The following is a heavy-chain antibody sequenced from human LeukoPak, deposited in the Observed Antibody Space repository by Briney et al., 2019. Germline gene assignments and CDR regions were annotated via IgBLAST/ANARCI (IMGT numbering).Heavy chain of an antibody. V-gene: IGHV3-30-3*01. CDR3: AKGSYYYDTSGYFDS. CDR2: TSYDGSNK. Sequence: PGGSLRLSCAASGFTFSSYAMHWVRQAPGKGLEWVAVTSYDGSNKYYADSVKGRFTISRDNSKNTVYLQMHSLRADDTAVYYCAKGSYYYDTSGYFDSWGHGALVTVSS. D-gene: IGHD3-22*01. CDR1: GFTFSSYA. J-gene: IGHJ4*01.